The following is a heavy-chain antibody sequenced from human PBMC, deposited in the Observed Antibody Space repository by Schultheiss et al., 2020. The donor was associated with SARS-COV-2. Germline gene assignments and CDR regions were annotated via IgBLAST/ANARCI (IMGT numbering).Heavy chain of an antibody. Sequence: GGSLRLSCAASGFTFSDYYMSWIRQAPGKGLEWVGRIKSKTDGGTTDYAAPVKGRFTISRDDSKNTLYLQMNSLRAEDTAVYYCARGHYQREVWGQGTLVTVSS. CDR1: GFTFSDYY. V-gene: IGHV3-15*01. D-gene: IGHD2-2*01. CDR2: IKSKTDGGTT. J-gene: IGHJ4*02. CDR3: ARGHYQREV.